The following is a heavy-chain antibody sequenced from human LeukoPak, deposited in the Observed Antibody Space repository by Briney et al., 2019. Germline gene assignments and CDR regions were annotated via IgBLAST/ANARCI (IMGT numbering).Heavy chain of an antibody. V-gene: IGHV4-39*01. Sequence: SETLSLTCTVSRGSISSSSHYWGWIRQPPGKGLEWIGSIYYSGTTYYHLSLKSRVTIFVDTSKNQFSLKLTSVTAADTAVYYCARQGTGFDYWGQGTLVTVSS. CDR3: ARQGTGFDY. CDR1: RGSISSSSHY. CDR2: IYYSGTT. J-gene: IGHJ4*02.